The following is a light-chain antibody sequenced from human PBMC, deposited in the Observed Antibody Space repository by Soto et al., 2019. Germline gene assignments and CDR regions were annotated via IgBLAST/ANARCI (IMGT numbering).Light chain of an antibody. V-gene: IGLV4-69*01. Sequence: QLVLTQSPSASASLGASVKLTCTLSSGHSSYAIAWHQQQPEKGPRYLMRVNSDGRHIKGDGIPDRFSGSSSGAERYLTISSLQSEDEADYSCQTWGTGTVVFGGGTKLTVL. CDR3: QTWGTGTVV. CDR1: SGHSSYA. J-gene: IGLJ2*01. CDR2: VNSDGRH.